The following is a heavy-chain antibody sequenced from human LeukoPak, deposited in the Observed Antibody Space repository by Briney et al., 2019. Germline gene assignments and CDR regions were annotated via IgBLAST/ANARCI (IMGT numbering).Heavy chain of an antibody. Sequence: PSETLSLTCAVYGGSFSGYYWSWIRQPPGKGLEWMREINHSGSTNYNPSLKSRVTISVDTSKNPFSLKLGSVTAADTAVYSCARAYKIRDIVVVPAAISWFDPWGQGTLVTVSS. V-gene: IGHV4-34*01. CDR3: ARAYKIRDIVVVPAAISWFDP. D-gene: IGHD2-2*01. CDR1: GGSFSGYY. CDR2: INHSGST. J-gene: IGHJ5*02.